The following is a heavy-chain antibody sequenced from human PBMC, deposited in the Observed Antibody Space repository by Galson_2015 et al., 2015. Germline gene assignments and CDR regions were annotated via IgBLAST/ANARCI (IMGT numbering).Heavy chain of an antibody. D-gene: IGHD2-15*01. J-gene: IGHJ4*02. Sequence: SETLSLTCAVYGGSFSGYYWSWIRQPPGKGLEWIGEINHSGSTNYNPSLKSRVTISVDTSKNQFSLKLSSVTAADTAVYYCAGTVVRNSFDYWGQGTLVTVSS. CDR2: INHSGST. CDR1: GGSFSGYY. V-gene: IGHV4-34*01. CDR3: AGTVVRNSFDY.